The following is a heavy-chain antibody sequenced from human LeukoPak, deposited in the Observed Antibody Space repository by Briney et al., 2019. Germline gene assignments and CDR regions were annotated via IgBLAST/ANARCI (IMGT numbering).Heavy chain of an antibody. V-gene: IGHV3-64D*09. D-gene: IGHD5-24*01. CDR1: GFTFSSYA. Sequence: GGSLRLSCSASGFTFSSYAMHWVRQAPGKGLEYVSGISSDGGVTYYVDSVKGRFTISRDKSKTTLLLQMSSLRAEDTAVYYCVKSPRSELQLPALDLWGQGTMVTVS. CDR3: VKSPRSELQLPALDL. J-gene: IGHJ3*01. CDR2: ISSDGGVT.